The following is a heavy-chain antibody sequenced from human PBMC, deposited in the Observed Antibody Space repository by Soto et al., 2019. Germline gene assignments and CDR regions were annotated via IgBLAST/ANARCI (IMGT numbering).Heavy chain of an antibody. CDR2: ISGSGGST. D-gene: IGHD2-21*01. CDR3: AKDIRSPHYYYYGMDV. Sequence: LRLSCAASGFTFSSYAMSWVRQAPGKGLEWVSAISGSGGSTYYADSVKGRFTISRDNSKNTLYLQMNSLRAEDTAVYYCAKDIRSPHYYYYGMDVWGQGTTVTVSS. V-gene: IGHV3-23*01. CDR1: GFTFSSYA. J-gene: IGHJ6*02.